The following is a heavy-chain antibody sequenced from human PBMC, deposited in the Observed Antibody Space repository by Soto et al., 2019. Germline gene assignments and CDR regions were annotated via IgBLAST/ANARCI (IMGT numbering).Heavy chain of an antibody. CDR3: AREELRGVAFDI. J-gene: IGHJ3*02. CDR2: IWYDGSNK. CDR1: GFTFSSYG. D-gene: IGHD1-26*01. Sequence: PGGSLRLSXAASGFTFSSYGMHWVRQAPGKGLEWVAVIWYDGSNKYYADSVKGRFTISRDNSKNTLYLQMNSLRAEDTAVYYCAREELRGVAFDIWGQGTMVTVSS. V-gene: IGHV3-33*01.